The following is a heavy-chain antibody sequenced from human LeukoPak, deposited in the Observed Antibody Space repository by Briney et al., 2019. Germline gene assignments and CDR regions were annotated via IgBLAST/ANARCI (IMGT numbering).Heavy chain of an antibody. Sequence: GGSLRLSCAASGFTFSSYAMSWVRQAPGKGLEWVSAISGSGGSTYYADSVKGRFTISRDNSKNTLYLQMNSLRAEDTAVYYCAKAISDIAVVTATSFDYWGQGTLVTVSS. D-gene: IGHD2-21*02. J-gene: IGHJ4*02. CDR2: ISGSGGST. CDR1: GFTFSSYA. CDR3: AKAISDIAVVTATSFDY. V-gene: IGHV3-23*01.